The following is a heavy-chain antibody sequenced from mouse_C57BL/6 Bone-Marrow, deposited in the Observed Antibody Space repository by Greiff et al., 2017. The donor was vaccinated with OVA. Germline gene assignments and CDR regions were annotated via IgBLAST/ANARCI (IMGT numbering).Heavy chain of an antibody. CDR2: INPGSGGT. V-gene: IGHV1-54*01. CDR3: ARYPYYDGSSYWYFDV. J-gene: IGHJ1*03. CDR1: GYAFTNYL. D-gene: IGHD1-1*01. Sequence: QVQLQQSGAELVRPGTSVKVSCKASGYAFTNYLIEWVKQRPGQGLEWIGVINPGSGGTNYNEKFKGKATLTADKSSSTAYMQLSSLTSEDSAVYFCARYPYYDGSSYWYFDVWGTGTTVTVSS.